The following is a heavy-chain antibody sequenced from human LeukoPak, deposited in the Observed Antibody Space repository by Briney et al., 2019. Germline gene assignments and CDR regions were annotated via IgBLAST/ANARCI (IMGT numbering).Heavy chain of an antibody. Sequence: ASVKVSGKASGYTFTTYGITWVRQAPGQGLEWMGWISAYISYSNYAQKFQGRVTMTTDTSTRTAYMELRSLRSEDTAVYYCARGSCTGGSCYLDYWGQGTLVTVSS. D-gene: IGHD2-15*01. V-gene: IGHV1-18*01. J-gene: IGHJ4*02. CDR2: ISAYISYS. CDR1: GYTFTTYG. CDR3: ARGSCTGGSCYLDY.